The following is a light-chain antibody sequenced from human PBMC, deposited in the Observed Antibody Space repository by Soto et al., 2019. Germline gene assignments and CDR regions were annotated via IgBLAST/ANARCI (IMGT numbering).Light chain of an antibody. V-gene: IGKV3-20*01. CDR2: AAS. CDR1: QSVRNTY. J-gene: IGKJ5*01. CDR3: QHYGTSPPIT. Sequence: EIVLTQSPGTLSLSPGERATLSCRASQSVRNTYLAWYQQKPGQAPRLLIFAASSRANGIPDRFSGSGSGTDFTLTISRLEPEDCAVYYCQHYGTSPPITFGQGTRLEIK.